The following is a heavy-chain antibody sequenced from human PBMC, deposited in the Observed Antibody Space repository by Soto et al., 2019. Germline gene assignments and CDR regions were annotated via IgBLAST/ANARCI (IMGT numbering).Heavy chain of an antibody. Sequence: QVQLVESGGGVVQPGRSLRLSCAASGFTFSNYAMHWVRQAPGKGLEWVAVISYDGSNKYYADSVKGRFTISRDNSKNTLYLQMNSLRAEDTAVYYCARDHQAGGFDYWGQGTLVTVSS. CDR2: ISYDGSNK. D-gene: IGHD3-10*01. CDR3: ARDHQAGGFDY. V-gene: IGHV3-30-3*01. J-gene: IGHJ4*02. CDR1: GFTFSNYA.